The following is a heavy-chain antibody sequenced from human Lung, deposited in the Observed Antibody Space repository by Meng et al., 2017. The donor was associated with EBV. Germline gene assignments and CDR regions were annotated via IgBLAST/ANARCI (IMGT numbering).Heavy chain of an antibody. Sequence: QVQLVESGGGLVKPGGSLRLSCAASGFTFSDYYMSWIRQAPGKGLEWVSYISSSGSSIDYADSVRGRFTISRDNAKNSLYLQMNSLRAEDTAVYYCARDTLPVVALYYFDYWGQGTLVTVSS. V-gene: IGHV3-11*01. D-gene: IGHD2-15*01. CDR1: GFTFSDYY. J-gene: IGHJ4*02. CDR2: ISSSGSSI. CDR3: ARDTLPVVALYYFDY.